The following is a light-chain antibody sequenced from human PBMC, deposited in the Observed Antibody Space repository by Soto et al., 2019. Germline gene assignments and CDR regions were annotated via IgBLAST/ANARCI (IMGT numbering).Light chain of an antibody. CDR1: NSDIGAGYD. CDR2: ANN. CDR3: QSYDSSLRGV. J-gene: IGLJ1*01. V-gene: IGLV1-40*01. Sequence: QPVLTQPPSVSGAPGQRVTISFTGSNSDIGAGYDVHWYQQLPVTAPKLVIYANNNRPSGVPDRLSAFTSGTSASLAIPWLQAYDEDYYYCQSYDSSLRGVFGTGTKVTVL.